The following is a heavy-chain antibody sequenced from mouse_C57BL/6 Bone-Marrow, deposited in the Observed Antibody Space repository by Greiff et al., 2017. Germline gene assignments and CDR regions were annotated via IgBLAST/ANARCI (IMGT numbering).Heavy chain of an antibody. CDR1: GYSFTSYY. CDR3: ASGYYGSSSGFAY. D-gene: IGHD1-1*01. V-gene: IGHV1-66*01. J-gene: IGHJ3*01. Sequence: QVQLQQSGPELVKPGASVKISCKASGYSFTSYYIHWVKQRPGQGLAWIGWIYPGSGNTKYNEKFKGKATLTADTSSSTAYMQLSSLTSEDSAVYYCASGYYGSSSGFAYWGQGTLVTVSA. CDR2: IYPGSGNT.